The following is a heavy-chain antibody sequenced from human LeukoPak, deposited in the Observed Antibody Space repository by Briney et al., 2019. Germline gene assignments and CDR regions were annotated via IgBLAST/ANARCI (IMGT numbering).Heavy chain of an antibody. CDR1: GGSFSGYY. CDR2: INHSGST. V-gene: IGHV4-34*01. Sequence: SETLSLTCAVYGGSFSGYYWSWIRQPPGKGLEWIGEINHSGSTNYNPSLKSRVTISVDTSKNQFSLKLSSVTAADTAVYYCARKGQQRYCSGGSCHLLYFDYWGQGTLVTVSS. D-gene: IGHD2-15*01. J-gene: IGHJ4*02. CDR3: ARKGQQRYCSGGSCHLLYFDY.